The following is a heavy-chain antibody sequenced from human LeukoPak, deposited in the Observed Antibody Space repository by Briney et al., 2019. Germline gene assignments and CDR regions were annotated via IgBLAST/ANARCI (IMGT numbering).Heavy chain of an antibody. V-gene: IGHV4-30-4*08. Sequence: PSQTLSLTCTVSVGSISSGDYYWSWIRQPPGKGLEWIGYIYYSGSTYYNPSLKSRVTISVDTSKNHFSLKLSSVTAADTAVYYCARDQPTGAGTDYWGQGTLVTVSS. J-gene: IGHJ4*02. CDR2: IYYSGST. CDR1: VGSISSGDYY. CDR3: ARDQPTGAGTDY. D-gene: IGHD6-19*01.